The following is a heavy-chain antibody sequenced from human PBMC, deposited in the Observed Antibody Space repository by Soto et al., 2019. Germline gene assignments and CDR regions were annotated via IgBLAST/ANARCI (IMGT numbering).Heavy chain of an antibody. CDR3: ARDFRAAVAGTTLYWYFDL. J-gene: IGHJ2*01. Sequence: GGSLRLSCAASGFTFSSYWMSWVRQAPGKGLEWVANIKQDGSEKYYVDSVKGRFTISRDNAKNSLYLQMNSLRAEDTAVYYCARDFRAAVAGTTLYWYFDLWGRGTLVTVSS. CDR2: IKQDGSEK. CDR1: GFTFSSYW. D-gene: IGHD6-19*01. V-gene: IGHV3-7*01.